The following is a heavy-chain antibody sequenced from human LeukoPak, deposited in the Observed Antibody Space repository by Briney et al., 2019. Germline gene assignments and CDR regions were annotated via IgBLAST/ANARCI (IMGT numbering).Heavy chain of an antibody. J-gene: IGHJ4*02. CDR1: GGTFSSYA. Sequence: SVKVSCKASGGTFSSYAISWVRQAPGQGLEWIGRIIPILGIANYAQKFQGRVTITADKSTSTAYMELSSLRSEDTAVYYCARTSFHYSYGYGGGLYFDYWGQGTLVTASS. CDR2: IIPILGIA. CDR3: ARTSFHYSYGYGGGLYFDY. V-gene: IGHV1-69*04. D-gene: IGHD5-18*01.